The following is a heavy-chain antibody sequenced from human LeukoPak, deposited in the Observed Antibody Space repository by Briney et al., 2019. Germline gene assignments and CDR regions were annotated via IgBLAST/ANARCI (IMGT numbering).Heavy chain of an antibody. CDR3: ARDGAPWSYYYYMDV. V-gene: IGHV1-2*02. CDR1: GYTFTGYY. CDR2: INPNSGGT. J-gene: IGHJ6*03. Sequence: ASVKVSCKASGYTFTGYYMHWVRQAPGQGLEWMGWINPNSGGTNYAQKFQGRVTMTTDTSTSTAYMELRSLRSDDTAVYYCARDGAPWSYYYYMDVWGKGTTVTVSS. D-gene: IGHD2-8*01.